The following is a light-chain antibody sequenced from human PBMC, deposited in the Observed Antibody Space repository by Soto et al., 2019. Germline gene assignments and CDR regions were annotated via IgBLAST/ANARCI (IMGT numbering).Light chain of an antibody. CDR1: SSDVGAYNY. Sequence: QSALTQPASVSGSPGQSIAISCTGTSSDVGAYNYVSWYQQHPGKAPKVVIYDVTNRPSGVSTRFSGSKSGNTASLTISGLQAEDEADYYCSSHSRSTVVLFGGGTKLPS. CDR3: SSHSRSTVVL. J-gene: IGLJ2*01. V-gene: IGLV2-14*03. CDR2: DVT.